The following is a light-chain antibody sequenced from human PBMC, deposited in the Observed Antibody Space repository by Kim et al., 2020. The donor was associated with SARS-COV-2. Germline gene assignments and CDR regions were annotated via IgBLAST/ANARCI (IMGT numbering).Light chain of an antibody. CDR1: GPTIGTEYD. J-gene: IGLJ1*01. Sequence: RVTISSTGSGPTIGTEYDVHWYRQLPGTAPKLLVYGSNSRASGVPDRLSGSKSGTSASLTITGLQPDDEADYYCQSFDSSLGAYVFGSGTKVTVL. CDR3: QSFDSSLGAYV. V-gene: IGLV1-40*01. CDR2: GSN.